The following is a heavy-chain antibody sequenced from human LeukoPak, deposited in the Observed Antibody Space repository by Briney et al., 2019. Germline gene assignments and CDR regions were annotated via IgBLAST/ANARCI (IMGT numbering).Heavy chain of an antibody. V-gene: IGHV3-53*04. CDR2: IYSGGST. D-gene: IGHD1-26*01. CDR1: GFTVSSNY. CDR3: ARVAWGGTYCWFDP. J-gene: IGHJ5*02. Sequence: AGGSLRLSCAASGFTVSSNYMSWVRQASGKGLEWVSVIYSGGSTYYADSVKGRFTISRHNSKNTLYLQMNSLRPEDTAVYYCARVAWGGTYCWFDPWGQGTLVTVSS.